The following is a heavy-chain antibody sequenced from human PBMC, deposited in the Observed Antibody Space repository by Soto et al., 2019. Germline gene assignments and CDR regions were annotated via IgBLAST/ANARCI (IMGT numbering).Heavy chain of an antibody. J-gene: IGHJ4*02. D-gene: IGHD3-9*01. CDR1: GFTFSGFA. CDR3: TKTRYFDFPGTFDY. V-gene: IGHV3-23*01. CDR2: IGGSDGST. Sequence: GGSLRLSCVTSGFTFSGFAMTWVRQAPGKGLEWVSGIGGSDGSTSYADSVKGRFTISRDTSKNTLYLQMSSLRVEDTAIYYSTKTRYFDFPGTFDYWGQGTQVTVSS.